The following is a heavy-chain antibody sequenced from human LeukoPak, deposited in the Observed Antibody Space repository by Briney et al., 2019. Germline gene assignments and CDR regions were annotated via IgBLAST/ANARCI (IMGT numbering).Heavy chain of an antibody. Sequence: GGSLRLSCAASGFTVSSNYMSWVRQAPGKGLEWVSVIYSGGSTYYADSVKGRFTISRDNSKNTLYLQMNSLRAEDTAVYYCARAPYGDYVGYAFDIWGQGTMVTVSS. J-gene: IGHJ3*02. CDR2: IYSGGST. D-gene: IGHD4-17*01. V-gene: IGHV3-53*01. CDR1: GFTVSSNY. CDR3: ARAPYGDYVGYAFDI.